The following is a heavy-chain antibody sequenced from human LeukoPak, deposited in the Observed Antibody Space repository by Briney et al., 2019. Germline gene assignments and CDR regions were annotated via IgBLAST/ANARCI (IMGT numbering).Heavy chain of an antibody. J-gene: IGHJ5*02. Sequence: ASVKVSCKASGYTFTNYYIHWVRQAPGQGLECMGIINPSGGSTSYAQKFQGRVTMTRDMSTSTVYMELSSLRSEDTAVYYCARGGVGATTYVWFDPWGPGTLVTVSS. V-gene: IGHV1-46*01. D-gene: IGHD1-26*01. CDR2: INPSGGST. CDR3: ARGGVGATTYVWFDP. CDR1: GYTFTNYY.